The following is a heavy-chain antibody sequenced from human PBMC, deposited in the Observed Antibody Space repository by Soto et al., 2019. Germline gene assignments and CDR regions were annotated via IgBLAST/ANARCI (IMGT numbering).Heavy chain of an antibody. CDR3: AKGLGWRVLGDAFDI. D-gene: IGHD3-16*01. CDR1: GITFSSYG. V-gene: IGHV3-30*18. CDR2: ISYDGTNK. Sequence: QVQLVESGGGVVQPGRSLRLSCAASGITFSSYGMHWVRQAPGKGLEWVAVISYDGTNKYYGDSVKGRFSISRDNSKNTLYLQRNSLRAEDTAAYYCAKGLGWRVLGDAFDIWGQGTMVTVSS. J-gene: IGHJ3*02.